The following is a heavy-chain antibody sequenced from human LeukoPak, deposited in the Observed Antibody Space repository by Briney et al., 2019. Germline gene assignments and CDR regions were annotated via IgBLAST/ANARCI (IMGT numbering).Heavy chain of an antibody. V-gene: IGHV3-30*02. Sequence: GGSLRLSCAASGFTFSSYSMNWVRQAPGKGLEWVAFIRYDGSNKYYADSVKGRFTISRDNSKNTLYLQMNSLRAEDTAVYYCAKEGAYYDFWSGYYMDVWGKGTTVTVSS. CDR3: AKEGAYYDFWSGYYMDV. J-gene: IGHJ6*03. CDR2: IRYDGSNK. D-gene: IGHD3-3*01. CDR1: GFTFSSYS.